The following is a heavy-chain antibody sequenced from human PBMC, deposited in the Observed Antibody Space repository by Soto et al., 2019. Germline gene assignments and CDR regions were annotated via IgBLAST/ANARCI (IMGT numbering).Heavy chain of an antibody. J-gene: IGHJ6*02. Sequence: ASVKVSCKASGYTFTSYGISWVRQAPGQGLEWMGWISAYNGNTNYAQKLQGRVTMTTDTSTSTAYMELRGLRSDDTAVYYCARGAKYCTNGVCYGSYYYYYYGMDVWGQGTTVTVSS. CDR1: GYTFTSYG. CDR2: ISAYNGNT. D-gene: IGHD2-8*01. V-gene: IGHV1-18*04. CDR3: ARGAKYCTNGVCYGSYYYYYYGMDV.